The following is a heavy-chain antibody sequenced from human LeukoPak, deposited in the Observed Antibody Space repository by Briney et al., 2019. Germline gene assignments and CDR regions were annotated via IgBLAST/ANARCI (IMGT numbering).Heavy chain of an antibody. CDR2: INPNSGGT. CDR1: GYTFTGYY. CDR3: AREMNGSGSYDAFDI. D-gene: IGHD3-10*01. J-gene: IGHJ3*02. Sequence: ASVKVSCKASGYTFTGYYMHWVRQAPGQGLEWMGGINPNSGGTNYAQKFQGRVTMTRDTSISTAYMELSRLRSDDTAVYYCAREMNGSGSYDAFDIWGQGTMVTVSS. V-gene: IGHV1-2*02.